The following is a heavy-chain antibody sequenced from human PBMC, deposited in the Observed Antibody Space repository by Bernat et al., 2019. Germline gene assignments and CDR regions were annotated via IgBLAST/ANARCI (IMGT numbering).Heavy chain of an antibody. CDR3: ARDPRNYYDSSGYYL. CDR1: GGPISSGNYY. V-gene: IGHV4-30-4*01. J-gene: IGHJ4*02. D-gene: IGHD3-22*01. CDR2: IYYSGST. Sequence: QVQLQESGPGLVKPSQTLSLTCTVSGGPISSGNYYWSWIRQPPGKGLEWIGYIYYSGSTHSNPSLKSRVTISVDTSKNQFSLKLSSVTAADTAVYYCARDPRNYYDSSGYYLWGQGTLVTVSS.